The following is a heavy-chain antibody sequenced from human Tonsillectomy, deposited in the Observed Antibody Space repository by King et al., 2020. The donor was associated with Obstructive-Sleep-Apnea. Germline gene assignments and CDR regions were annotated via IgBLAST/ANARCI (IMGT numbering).Heavy chain of an antibody. V-gene: IGHV3-30-3*01. Sequence: VQLVESGGGVVQPGRSLRLSCAASGFTFSSYAMHWVRQAPGKGLEWVAVISYDGSNKYYADSVKGRFTISRDNPKNTLYLQMNSLRAEDTAVYYCARVVEYYVWGSYRYFDYGGQGTLVTVSS. CDR2: ISYDGSNK. J-gene: IGHJ4*02. CDR3: ARVVEYYVWGSYRYFDY. D-gene: IGHD3-16*02. CDR1: GFTFSSYA.